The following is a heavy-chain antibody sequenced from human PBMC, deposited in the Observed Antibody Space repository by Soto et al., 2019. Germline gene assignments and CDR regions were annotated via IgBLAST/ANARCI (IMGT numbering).Heavy chain of an antibody. CDR1: GGSISSSSYY. D-gene: IGHD6-19*01. V-gene: IGHV4-39*01. CDR3: ARHVSSEAGTLYYYYYGMDV. Sequence: NPSETLSLTCTVSGGSISSSSYYWGWIHQPPGKGLEWIGSIYYSGSTYYNPSLKSRVTISVDTSKNQFSPKLSSVTAADTAVYYCARHVSSEAGTLYYYYYGMDVWGQGTTVTVSS. J-gene: IGHJ6*02. CDR2: IYYSGST.